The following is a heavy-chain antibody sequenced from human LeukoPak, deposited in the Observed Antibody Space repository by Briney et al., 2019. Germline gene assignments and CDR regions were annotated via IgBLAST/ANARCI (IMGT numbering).Heavy chain of an antibody. D-gene: IGHD6-13*01. J-gene: IGHJ5*02. Sequence: PGGSLRLSCAASGFTLSSYTMNWVRQAPGKGLEWVSSISSSSSYIYYADSVKGRFTISRDNAKNSLYLQMNSLRAEDTAVYYCARGRIAAAANWFDPWGQGTLVTVSS. CDR3: ARGRIAAAANWFDP. V-gene: IGHV3-21*01. CDR1: GFTLSSYT. CDR2: ISSSSSYI.